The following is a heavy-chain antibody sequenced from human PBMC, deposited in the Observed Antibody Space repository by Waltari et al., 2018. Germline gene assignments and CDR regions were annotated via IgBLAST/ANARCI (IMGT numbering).Heavy chain of an antibody. CDR3: ARGGNYDFWSGYFNYYYYYGMDV. J-gene: IGHJ6*02. V-gene: IGHV4-34*01. D-gene: IGHD3-3*01. Sequence: QVQLQQWGAGLLKPSETLSLTCAVYGGSFSGYYWSWIRQPPGKGLEWIGEINHSGSTNNNPSLKSRVTISVDTSKNQFSLKLSSVTAADTTVYYCARGGNYDFWSGYFNYYYYYGMDVWGQGTTVTVSS. CDR2: INHSGST. CDR1: GGSFSGYY.